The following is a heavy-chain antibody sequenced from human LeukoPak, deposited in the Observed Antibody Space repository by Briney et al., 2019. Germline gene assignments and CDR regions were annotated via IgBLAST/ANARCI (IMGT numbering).Heavy chain of an antibody. V-gene: IGHV3-53*01. CDR3: AMPASYCGGDCYFDY. CDR1: RFTVSSNY. Sequence: GGSLRLSCTAYRFTVSSNYMSWVRQAPGKGLEWLSVIYSGGSTYYADSVKGRFTISRDNSKNTLYLQMNSLRAEDTAVYYCAMPASYCGGDCYFDYWGQGTLVTVSS. D-gene: IGHD2-21*02. CDR2: IYSGGST. J-gene: IGHJ4*02.